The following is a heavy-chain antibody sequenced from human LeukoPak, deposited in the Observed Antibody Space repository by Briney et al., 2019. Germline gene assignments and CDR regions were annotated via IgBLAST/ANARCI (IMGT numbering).Heavy chain of an antibody. CDR2: INPNSGGT. CDR1: GYTFTGYY. V-gene: IGHV1-2*06. D-gene: IGHD3-16*02. Sequence: ASVKVSCKASGYTFTGYYMHWVRQAPGQGLEWMGRINPNSGGTNYAQKFQGRVTMTRDTSISTAYMEQSRLRSDDTAVYYCARDRGGGVIIDYWGQGTLVTVSS. J-gene: IGHJ4*02. CDR3: ARDRGGGVIIDY.